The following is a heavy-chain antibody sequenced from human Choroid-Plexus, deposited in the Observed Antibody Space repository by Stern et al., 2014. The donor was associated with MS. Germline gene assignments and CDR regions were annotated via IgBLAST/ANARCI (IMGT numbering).Heavy chain of an antibody. CDR3: ARVYNTIYGIVTQRGSGMDV. CDR2: IQEDGTEK. V-gene: IGHV3-7*01. D-gene: IGHD3-3*01. Sequence: EMQLVESGGGLVQPGGSLTISCTAAGFTFGNYWMTWVRQAPGKGLEWVANIQEDGTEKNYVDSVKGRFTISRDNARNSLYLQMNSLRVEDTALYYCARVYNTIYGIVTQRGSGMDVWGQGTTVSVSS. J-gene: IGHJ6*02. CDR1: GFTFGNYW.